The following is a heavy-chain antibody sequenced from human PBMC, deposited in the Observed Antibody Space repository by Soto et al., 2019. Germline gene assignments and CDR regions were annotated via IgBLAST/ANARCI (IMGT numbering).Heavy chain of an antibody. Sequence: ASARVSCSASGYTYTSNYMQWVRPAPGIGSEGLGINTPSGASTSYAQKFQGRVTMTRDTSTSTVYMELSSLRSEDTAVYYCAREPATYYYDSSGPRSDAFDIWGQGTMVTVSS. J-gene: IGHJ3*02. CDR2: NTPSGAST. V-gene: IGHV1-46*01. CDR3: AREPATYYYDSSGPRSDAFDI. D-gene: IGHD3-22*01. CDR1: GYTYTSNY.